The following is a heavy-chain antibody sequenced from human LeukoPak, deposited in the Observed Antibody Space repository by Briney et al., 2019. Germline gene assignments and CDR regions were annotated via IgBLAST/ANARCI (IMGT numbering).Heavy chain of an antibody. CDR1: GFTFSSYA. J-gene: IGHJ4*02. CDR2: ISGSGGST. Sequence: GGSLRLPCAASGFTFSSYAMSWVRQAPGKGLEWVSAISGSGGSTYYADSVKGRFTISRDNSKNTLCLQMNSLRAEDTAVYYCAKDGGAYCGGDCKRYFDYWGQGTLVTVSS. CDR3: AKDGGAYCGGDCKRYFDY. D-gene: IGHD2-21*01. V-gene: IGHV3-23*01.